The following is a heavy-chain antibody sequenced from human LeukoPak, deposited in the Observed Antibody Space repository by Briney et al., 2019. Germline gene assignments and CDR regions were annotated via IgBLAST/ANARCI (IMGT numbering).Heavy chain of an antibody. V-gene: IGHV4-39*01. CDR2: IYYSGST. CDR3: AGHRGISGTMGFFDY. D-gene: IGHD1-26*01. J-gene: IGHJ4*02. Sequence: SETLSLTCTVSGGSISSSSYYWGWIRQPPGKGLEWIGSIYYSGSTYYNPSLKSRVTISVDTSKNQFSLKLSSVTAADTAVYYCAGHRGISGTMGFFDYWGQGTLVTVSS. CDR1: GGSISSSSYY.